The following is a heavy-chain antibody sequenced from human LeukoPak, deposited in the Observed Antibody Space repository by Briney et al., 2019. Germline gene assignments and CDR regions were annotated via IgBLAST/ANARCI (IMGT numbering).Heavy chain of an antibody. CDR1: GDCVSNNSAA. CDR3: ARAPTPIIAVAGSFDY. J-gene: IGHJ4*02. V-gene: IGHV6-1*01. D-gene: IGHD6-19*01. CDR2: TYYRSKWYN. Sequence: SQTLSLSCAISGDCVSNNSAAWNWIRQSPSRCLEWLGKTYYRSKWYNDYAVSVKSRITIVPDTSKNQFSQQVNSLTPEDTAVYNCARAPTPIIAVAGSFDYWGQGTLVTVSS.